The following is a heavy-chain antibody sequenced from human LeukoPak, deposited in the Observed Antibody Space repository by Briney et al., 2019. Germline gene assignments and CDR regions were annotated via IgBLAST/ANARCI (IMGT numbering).Heavy chain of an antibody. CDR1: GDSVSSKNGA. CDR2: TYYRSKWYN. J-gene: IGHJ4*02. CDR3: ARDFGTTGWHTFDY. D-gene: IGHD6-19*01. Sequence: SQTLSLTCVLSGDSVSSKNGAWNWIRQSPSRGLEWLGRTYYRSKWYNDYAESMEGRMTISQDTSKNQYSLHLNSVTPDDTAVYYCARDFGTTGWHTFDYCGQGTLVTVSS. V-gene: IGHV6-1*01.